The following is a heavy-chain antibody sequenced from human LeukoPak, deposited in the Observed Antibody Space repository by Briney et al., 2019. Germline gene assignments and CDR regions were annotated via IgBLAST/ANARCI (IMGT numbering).Heavy chain of an antibody. Sequence: GGSLRLSCAASGFTLRTYWMSWVRQAPGKGLEWVANIKQDESEKYYVDSVKGRFTISRDNAKDSLYLQMNSLRGEDTAVYYCARPRWLQFGPHDSWGQGTLVTVSS. J-gene: IGHJ4*02. D-gene: IGHD5-24*01. CDR1: GFTLRTYW. CDR3: ARPRWLQFGPHDS. V-gene: IGHV3-7*01. CDR2: IKQDESEK.